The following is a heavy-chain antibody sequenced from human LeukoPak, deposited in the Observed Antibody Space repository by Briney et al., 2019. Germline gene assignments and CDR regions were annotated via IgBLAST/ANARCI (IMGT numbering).Heavy chain of an antibody. CDR3: ASFWGSYRYYFDY. J-gene: IGHJ4*02. Sequence: ASVKVSCKASGYTFTGYYMHWVRHAPGQGLEWMEWINPNSGGTNYAQKFQGRVTMTRDTSISTAYLELSRLRSDDTAVYYCASFWGSYRYYFDYWGQGTLVTVSS. CDR2: INPNSGGT. CDR1: GYTFTGYY. V-gene: IGHV1-2*02. D-gene: IGHD3-16*02.